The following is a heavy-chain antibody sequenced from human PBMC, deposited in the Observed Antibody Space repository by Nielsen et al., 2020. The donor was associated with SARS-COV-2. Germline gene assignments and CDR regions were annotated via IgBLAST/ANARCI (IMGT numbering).Heavy chain of an antibody. D-gene: IGHD4-17*01. CDR1: GFTFSNYG. CDR3: ARESAYGDYTGGFDY. Sequence: GESLKISCAASGFTFSNYGMHWVRQAPGKGLEWVALIYYDGSNRNYADSVKGRFTISRDNSKNTLSLQMNSLRAEDTAVYYCARESAYGDYTGGFDYWGQGSLVTVSS. CDR2: IYYDGSNR. J-gene: IGHJ4*02. V-gene: IGHV3-33*01.